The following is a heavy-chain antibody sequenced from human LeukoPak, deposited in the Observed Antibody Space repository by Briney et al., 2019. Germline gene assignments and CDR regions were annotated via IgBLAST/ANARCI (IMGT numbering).Heavy chain of an antibody. D-gene: IGHD6-13*01. V-gene: IGHV5-51*01. CDR1: GYSFTSYW. Sequence: GESLKISCNGAGYSFTSYWIGWVRQMPGEGLEWMGSIYPCYSDTRYNPSFQGQVAISAAKSISTSYLQWSSLQASDTAMYYCASPPFPGSGSRWYQPFDYWGQGTLVTVSS. CDR3: ASPPFPGSGSRWYQPFDY. J-gene: IGHJ4*02. CDR2: IYPCYSDT.